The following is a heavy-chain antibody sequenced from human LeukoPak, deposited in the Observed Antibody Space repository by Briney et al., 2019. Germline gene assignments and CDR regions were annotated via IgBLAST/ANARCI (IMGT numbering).Heavy chain of an antibody. Sequence: RASVKVSCKASGYTFTSYAMHWVRQAPGQRLEWMGWINAGNGNTKYSQKFQGRVTMTRNTSISTAYMELSSLRSEDTAVYYCARAHGDYGSWFDPWGQGTLVTVSS. CDR1: GYTFTSYA. CDR2: INAGNGNT. D-gene: IGHD4-17*01. V-gene: IGHV1-3*01. J-gene: IGHJ5*02. CDR3: ARAHGDYGSWFDP.